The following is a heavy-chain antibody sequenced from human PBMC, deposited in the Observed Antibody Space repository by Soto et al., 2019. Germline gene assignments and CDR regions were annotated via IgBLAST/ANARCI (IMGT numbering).Heavy chain of an antibody. CDR3: ARGQWLALYGMAV. J-gene: IGHJ6*02. Sequence: SETLSLTCAVYGGSFSGYYWSWIRQPPGKGLEWIGEINHSGSTNYNPSLKSRVTISVDTSKNQFSLNLSSVTAADTAVYYCARGQWLALYGMAVWGQGTTVTVSS. CDR1: GGSFSGYY. V-gene: IGHV4-34*01. CDR2: INHSGST. D-gene: IGHD6-19*01.